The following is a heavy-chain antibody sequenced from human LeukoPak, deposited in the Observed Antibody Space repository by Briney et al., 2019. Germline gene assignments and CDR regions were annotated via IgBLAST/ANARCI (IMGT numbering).Heavy chain of an antibody. CDR1: GGSISSSSYY. CDR2: IYYSGST. CDR3: ARWARGDVDCSAFDI. Sequence: SETLSLTCTVSGGSISSSSYYWGWIRQPPGKGLEWIGSIYYSGSTYYNPSLKSRVTISVDTSKNQFSLKLSSVTAADTAVYYCARWARGDVDCSAFDIWGQGTMVTVSS. D-gene: IGHD2-15*01. V-gene: IGHV4-39*01. J-gene: IGHJ3*02.